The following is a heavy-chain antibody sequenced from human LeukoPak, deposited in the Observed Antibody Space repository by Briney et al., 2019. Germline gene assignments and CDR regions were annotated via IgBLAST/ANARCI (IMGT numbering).Heavy chain of an antibody. J-gene: IGHJ4*02. CDR3: TTSGTPFEY. Sequence: GRSVRPSCAASAFTFNKAWVRCVRLAPGEGLEWFGRIKNKGDGGPTDYAAPVKGRFTVSRDDSKSTLYLQMNSLKTEDTAVYYCTTSGTPFEYWGQGTLVTVSS. CDR1: AFTFNKAW. D-gene: IGHD3-10*01. V-gene: IGHV3-15*01. CDR2: IKNKGDGGPT.